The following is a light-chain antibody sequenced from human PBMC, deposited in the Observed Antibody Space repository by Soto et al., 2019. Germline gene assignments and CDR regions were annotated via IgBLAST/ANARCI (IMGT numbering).Light chain of an antibody. CDR1: SNDVGGYNY. CDR3: CSYAGSYTLGV. Sequence: QCVLTQPRSVSGSPGQSVTISCTRTSNDVGGYNYVSWYQQHPGKAPKLMIYDVSKRPSGVPDRFSGSKSGNTASLTISGLQAEDEADYYCCSYAGSYTLGVFGGGTKLTV. CDR2: DVS. J-gene: IGLJ2*01. V-gene: IGLV2-11*01.